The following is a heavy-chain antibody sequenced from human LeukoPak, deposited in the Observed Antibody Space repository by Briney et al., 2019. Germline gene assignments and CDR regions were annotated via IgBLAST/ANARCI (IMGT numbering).Heavy chain of an antibody. Sequence: SETLSLTCTVSGGSISSSSYYWGWIRQPPGKGLEWIGSIYYSGSTYYNPSLKSRVTMSVDTSKNQFSLKLTSVTAADTAVYYCARHGTLDYGDYASFDYWGQGTLVTVSS. J-gene: IGHJ4*02. D-gene: IGHD4-17*01. V-gene: IGHV4-39*01. CDR2: IYYSGST. CDR3: ARHGTLDYGDYASFDY. CDR1: GGSISSSSYY.